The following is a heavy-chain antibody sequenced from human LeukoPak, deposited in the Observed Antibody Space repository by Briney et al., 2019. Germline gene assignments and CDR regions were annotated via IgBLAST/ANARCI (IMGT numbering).Heavy chain of an antibody. V-gene: IGHV3-23*01. CDR3: VKGLEERHDSSGYYSNWFDP. CDR2: ISADGGRT. J-gene: IGHJ5*02. D-gene: IGHD3-22*01. Sequence: GESLRLSCAASGFTFTTYWMRWVRPAPGKGLEWVAGISADGGRTYYAASVKGRFTISRDKSKNTLYMQMNSLIAADTAINYWVKGLEERHDSSGYYSNWFDPWGQGTLVTVSS. CDR1: GFTFTTYW.